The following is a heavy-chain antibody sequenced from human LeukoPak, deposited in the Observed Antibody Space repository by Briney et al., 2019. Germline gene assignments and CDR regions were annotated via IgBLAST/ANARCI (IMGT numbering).Heavy chain of an antibody. D-gene: IGHD2-2*01. CDR2: ISSSGSTI. V-gene: IGHV3-11*04. CDR3: ARARVVPAAAFDY. Sequence: PGGSLRLSCAASGFTFSDYYMSWVRQAPGKGLEWVSYISSSGSTIYYADSVKGRFTISRDNAKNSLYLQMNSLRAEDTAVYYCARARVVPAAAFDYWGQGTLVTVSS. CDR1: GFTFSDYY. J-gene: IGHJ4*02.